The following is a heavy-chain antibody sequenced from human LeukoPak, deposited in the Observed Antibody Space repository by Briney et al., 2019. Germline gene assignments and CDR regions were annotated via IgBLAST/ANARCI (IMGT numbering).Heavy chain of an antibody. D-gene: IGHD3-3*01. J-gene: IGHJ5*01. CDR2: IYHSGTT. CDR1: GYSITSGYY. CDR3: ARGGAGFGVVINWFDS. Sequence: PSETLSLTCSVSGYSITSGYYWGWIRQPPGKGLEWIGTIYHSGTTHYNPSLRRRVTISLDSSNNQVSLRMNYLSAADTAIYYCARGGAGFGVVINWFDSWGQGSLVSVSS. V-gene: IGHV4-38-2*02.